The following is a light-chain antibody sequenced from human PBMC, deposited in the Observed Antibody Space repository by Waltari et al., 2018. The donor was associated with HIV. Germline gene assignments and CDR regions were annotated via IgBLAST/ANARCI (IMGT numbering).Light chain of an antibody. CDR3: ATWDDILSGYL. J-gene: IGLJ1*01. CDR1: NSNIGSNF. Sequence: QSVPTQPPSASGTPGQRVAISCSGSNSNIGSNFVYWYQQLPGTAPKLLIYKDTQRPSGVPERFSASKSGSSSSLAISGLRSEDEAEYYCATWDDILSGYLFGTGTKVTVL. V-gene: IGLV1-47*01. CDR2: KDT.